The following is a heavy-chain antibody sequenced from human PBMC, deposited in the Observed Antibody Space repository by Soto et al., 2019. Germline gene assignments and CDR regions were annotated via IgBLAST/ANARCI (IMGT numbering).Heavy chain of an antibody. CDR3: AKDKGTYYYDSSGYYPF. D-gene: IGHD3-22*01. J-gene: IGHJ3*01. V-gene: IGHV3-33*06. CDR2: IWYDRSNK. Sequence: GGSLRLSCAASGFTFDDYAMHWVRQAPGKGLEWVAVIWYDRSNKYYADSVKGRFTISRDNSKNTLYLQMNSLRAEDTAVYYCAKDKGTYYYDSSGYYPFWGQGTMVTVSS. CDR1: GFTFDDYA.